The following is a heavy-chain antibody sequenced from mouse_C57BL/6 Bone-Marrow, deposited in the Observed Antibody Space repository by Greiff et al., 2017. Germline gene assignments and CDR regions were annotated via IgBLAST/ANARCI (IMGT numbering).Heavy chain of an antibody. CDR2: IDPNSGGT. V-gene: IGHV1-72*01. CDR3: ARDYGSSYGFAY. J-gene: IGHJ3*01. Sequence: VKLVESGAELVKPGASVKLSCKASGYTFTSYWMHWVKQRPGRGLEWIGRIDPNSGGTKYNEKFKSKATLTVDKPSSTAYMQLSSLTSEDSAVYYWARDYGSSYGFAYWGQGTLVTVSA. D-gene: IGHD1-1*01. CDR1: GYTFTSYW.